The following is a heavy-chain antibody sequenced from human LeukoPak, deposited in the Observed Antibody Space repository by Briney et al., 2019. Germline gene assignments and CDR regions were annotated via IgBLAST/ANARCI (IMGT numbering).Heavy chain of an antibody. CDR3: ARDRNYYDSSGYHRVDY. J-gene: IGHJ4*02. D-gene: IGHD3-22*01. CDR1: GFSFSDYY. CDR2: ISSSGSTI. Sequence: GGSLRLSCAASGFSFSDYYMSWIRQAPGKGLEWVSYISSSGSTIYYADSVKGRFTISRDNAKNSLYLQMNSLRAEDTAVYYCARDRNYYDSSGYHRVDYWGQGTLVTVSS. V-gene: IGHV3-11*04.